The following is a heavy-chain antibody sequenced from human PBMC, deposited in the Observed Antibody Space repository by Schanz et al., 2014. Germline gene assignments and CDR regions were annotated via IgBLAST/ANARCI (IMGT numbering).Heavy chain of an antibody. D-gene: IGHD5-12*01. Sequence: QLLESGGGLVQPGGSLRLSCAASGFTVSNSYIHWVRQAPGKGLEWVSDISDSGDSTHYADSVKGRFTISRDNSKNSLYLQMDSLRSEDTALYYCAKNRAGGYESFLDSWGQGTLVTVSS. V-gene: IGHV3-11*03. CDR2: ISDSGDST. J-gene: IGHJ4*02. CDR1: GFTVSNSY. CDR3: AKNRAGGYESFLDS.